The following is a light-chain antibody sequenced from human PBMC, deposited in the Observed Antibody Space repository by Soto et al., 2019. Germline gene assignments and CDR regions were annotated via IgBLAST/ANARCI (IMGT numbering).Light chain of an antibody. CDR3: QQRRSWQVT. V-gene: IGKV1-5*01. CDR2: DAY. J-gene: IGKJ5*01. Sequence: DIQMTQSPSTLSASVGDRFTITCPASQNVGSWVAWYQQKPGGAPRLLIYDAYSLEEGVPRRFSGSRSGTEFTLTISTLQPDDFATYYCQQRRSWQVTFGQGTRLEI. CDR1: QNVGSW.